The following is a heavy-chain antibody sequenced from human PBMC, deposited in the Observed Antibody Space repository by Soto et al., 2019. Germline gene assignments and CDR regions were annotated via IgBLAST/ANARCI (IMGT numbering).Heavy chain of an antibody. Sequence: GGSLRLSCAASGITFSRYGMGWVRQAPGKGLEWVSAISGSGGSTYYADSVKGRFTISRDNSKNTLLLQMNSLRVEDTAVYYCAKTPSEQWVAYFDYWGQGTLVTVSS. CDR3: AKTPSEQWVAYFDY. D-gene: IGHD6-19*01. CDR1: GITFSRYG. CDR2: ISGSGGST. V-gene: IGHV3-23*01. J-gene: IGHJ4*02.